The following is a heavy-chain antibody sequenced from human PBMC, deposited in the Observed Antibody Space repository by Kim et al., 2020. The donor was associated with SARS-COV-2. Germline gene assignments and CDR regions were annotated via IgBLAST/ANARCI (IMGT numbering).Heavy chain of an antibody. D-gene: IGHD5-18*01. CDR3: ARLGTARHYYYYGMDV. J-gene: IGHJ6*02. Sequence: LKSRVTISVDTSKNQFSLKLSSVTAADTAVYYCARLGTARHYYYYGMDVWGQGTTVTVSS. V-gene: IGHV4-39*01.